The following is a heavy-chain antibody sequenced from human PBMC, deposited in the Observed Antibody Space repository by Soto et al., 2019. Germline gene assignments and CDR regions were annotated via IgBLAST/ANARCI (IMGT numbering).Heavy chain of an antibody. CDR1: GYSFTSYG. CDR2: ISAYNGNT. Sequence: GESLKISCKGSGYSFTSYGISWVRQAPGQGLEWMGWISAYNGNTNYAQKLQGRVTITRDTSASTAYMELSSLRSEDTAMYYCARPGSTSGWFYFDNWGRGTLVTVSS. CDR3: ARPGSTSGWFYFDN. J-gene: IGHJ4*02. D-gene: IGHD6-19*01. V-gene: IGHV1-18*01.